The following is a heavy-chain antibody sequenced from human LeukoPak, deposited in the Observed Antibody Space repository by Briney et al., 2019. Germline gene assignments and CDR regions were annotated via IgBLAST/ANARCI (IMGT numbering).Heavy chain of an antibody. CDR2: ISTGSSTI. V-gene: IGHV3-48*04. Sequence: GGSLRLSCAASGFTFSTYSMNWVRQAPGKGLEWVSFISTGSSTIYYADSVKGRFTISRDNAKNILYLQMNSLRAEDTAVYYCSRGTYPYSSDTWGQGALVTVSS. J-gene: IGHJ5*02. CDR3: SRGTYPYSSDT. CDR1: GFTFSTYS. D-gene: IGHD3-10*01.